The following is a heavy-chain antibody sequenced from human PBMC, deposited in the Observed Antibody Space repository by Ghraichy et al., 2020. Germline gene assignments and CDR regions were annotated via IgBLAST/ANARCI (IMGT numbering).Heavy chain of an antibody. CDR2: ISGSGAKT. V-gene: IGHV3-23*01. CDR1: GFSFSRIA. J-gene: IGHJ6*03. D-gene: IGHD3-3*01. Sequence: GGSLRLSCAASGFSFSRIAMTWVRQAPGEGLQWVSSISGSGAKTYYIDSVKGRFNVSRDNSKNTLYLHMNSLRAEDTAVYYCAKGSGDDLWCGYNYYYYYLDVWGKGTTVTFSS. CDR3: AKGSGDDLWCGYNYYYYYLDV.